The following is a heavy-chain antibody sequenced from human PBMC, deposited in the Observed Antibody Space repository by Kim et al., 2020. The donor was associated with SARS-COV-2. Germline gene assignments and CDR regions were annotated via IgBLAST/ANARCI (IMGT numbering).Heavy chain of an antibody. CDR2: IYYSGRA. CDR1: GVSLSSGGYY. Sequence: SETLSLTCTVSGVSLSSGGYYWSWIRQFPGKGLECIGYIYYSGRAYYNPSLKSRVSMSVDRSTNQFSLNVNSVTAADTAVYYCARVGGRREPGTYPPDHWGQGTLVTVSS. V-gene: IGHV4-31*03. CDR3: ARVGGRREPGTYPPDH. D-gene: IGHD3-10*01. J-gene: IGHJ5*02.